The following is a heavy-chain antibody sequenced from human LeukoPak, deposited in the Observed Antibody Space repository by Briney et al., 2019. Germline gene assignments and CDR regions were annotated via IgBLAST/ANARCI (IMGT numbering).Heavy chain of an antibody. D-gene: IGHD1-26*01. Sequence: GGSLRLSCAASGFTFRSYAMHWVRQAPGKGLDWVAGIAYDGSSSYYAESVKGRFTISRDNSKNTLYLQMNSLRAEDTAVYYCAKALGGSYPDLRLDYWGQGTLVTASS. CDR2: IAYDGSSS. J-gene: IGHJ4*02. V-gene: IGHV3-30*18. CDR1: GFTFRSYA. CDR3: AKALGGSYPDLRLDY.